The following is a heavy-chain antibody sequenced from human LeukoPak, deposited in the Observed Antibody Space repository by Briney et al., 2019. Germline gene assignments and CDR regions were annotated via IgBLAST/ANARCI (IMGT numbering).Heavy chain of an antibody. CDR2: IYPRDGST. J-gene: IGHJ4*02. Sequence: APGXXXXWMGMIYPRDGSTGYAQKFQGRVTVTRDTSTSTVHMELSGLRSEDTAVYYCARDQEGFDYWGQGTLVTVSS. CDR3: ARDQEGFDY. V-gene: IGHV1-46*01.